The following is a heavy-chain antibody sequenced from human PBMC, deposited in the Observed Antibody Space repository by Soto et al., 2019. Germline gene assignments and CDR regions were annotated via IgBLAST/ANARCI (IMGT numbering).Heavy chain of an antibody. Sequence: PGGSLRLSCAASGFTFSSYRMNWVRQAPGKGLEWVSSISSSSSYIYYADSVKGRFTISRDNAKNSLYLHMNSLRAEDTAVYYCARDPASLSSTSFYYYGMDVWGQVTTVTVSS. J-gene: IGHJ6*02. D-gene: IGHD2-2*01. CDR2: ISSSSSYI. CDR1: GFTFSSYR. CDR3: ARDPASLSSTSFYYYGMDV. V-gene: IGHV3-21*01.